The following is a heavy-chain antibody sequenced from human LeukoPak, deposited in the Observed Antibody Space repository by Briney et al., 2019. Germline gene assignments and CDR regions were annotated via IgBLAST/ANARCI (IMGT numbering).Heavy chain of an antibody. V-gene: IGHV3-30*04. CDR1: GFTFSSYA. CDR3: AREGVGDMVRGSQGWFDP. D-gene: IGHD3-10*01. Sequence: PGGSLRLSCAASGFTFSSYAMHWVRQAPGKGLEWVAVISYDGSNKYYADSVKGRFTISRDNSKNTLYLQMNSLRAEDTAVYYCAREGVGDMVRGSQGWFDPWGQGTLVTVSS. J-gene: IGHJ5*02. CDR2: ISYDGSNK.